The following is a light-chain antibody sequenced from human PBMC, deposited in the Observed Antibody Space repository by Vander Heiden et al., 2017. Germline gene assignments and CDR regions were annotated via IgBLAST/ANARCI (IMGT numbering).Light chain of an antibody. Sequence: DIVMTQSSDALAVSLGETANINCKSSQSVLHSSNNKNYLTWYQQKPGQPPKLLIYWASTREWGVPDRFSGSGSGTDFTLTINSLQAEDVAVYYCHQYYSNPETFGQGTKVEIK. J-gene: IGKJ1*01. CDR2: WAS. CDR3: HQYYSNPET. CDR1: QSVLHSSNNKNY. V-gene: IGKV4-1*01.